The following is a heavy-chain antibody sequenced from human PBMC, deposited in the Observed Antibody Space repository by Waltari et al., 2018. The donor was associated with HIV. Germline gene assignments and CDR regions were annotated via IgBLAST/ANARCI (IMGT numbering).Heavy chain of an antibody. D-gene: IGHD3-22*01. CDR1: GGSISSGGYY. CDR3: ARETTDDSNVRGAFDI. J-gene: IGHJ3*02. Sequence: QVQLQESGPGLVKPSQTLSLTCTVSGGSISSGGYYWSWIRQHPGKGLEWIGYIYYSGSTYYNPSLKSRVTISVDTSKNQFSLKLSSVTAADTAVYYCARETTDDSNVRGAFDIWGQGTMVTVSS. V-gene: IGHV4-31*03. CDR2: IYYSGST.